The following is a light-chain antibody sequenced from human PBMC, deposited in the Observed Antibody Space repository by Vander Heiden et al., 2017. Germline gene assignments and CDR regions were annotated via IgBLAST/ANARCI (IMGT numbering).Light chain of an antibody. V-gene: IGLV2-14*03. J-gene: IGLJ3*02. CDR1: SSAIATYNF. CDR2: DVS. Sequence: QYALTQPASVSGSPGQSITISCTGTSSAIATYNFVSWYQQHPGKAPKLMIYDVSDRPSGVSDRFSGSKSGNTASLTISGLQAEDEADYYCSSYTSSTTVVFGGGTTLTVL. CDR3: SSYTSSTTVV.